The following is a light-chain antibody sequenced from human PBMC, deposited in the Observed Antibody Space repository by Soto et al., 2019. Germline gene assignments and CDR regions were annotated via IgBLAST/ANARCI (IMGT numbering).Light chain of an antibody. Sequence: EILLTQAPGTLSLSPVERATRSCRASQSISSSYLAWYQQKPGQAPRLLIYGASNRATGIPNRFSGSASGTDFTLNISRLESEAFAVYYWQHFGTSPYTFGQGPKLDIK. CDR3: QHFGTSPYT. CDR2: GAS. J-gene: IGKJ2*01. V-gene: IGKV3-20*01. CDR1: QSISSSY.